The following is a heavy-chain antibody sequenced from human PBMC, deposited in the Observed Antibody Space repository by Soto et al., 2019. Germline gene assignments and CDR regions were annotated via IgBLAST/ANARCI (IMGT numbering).Heavy chain of an antibody. CDR1: GGSISSSSYY. J-gene: IGHJ4*02. V-gene: IGHV4-39*01. Sequence: QLQLQESGPGLVKPSETLSLTCTVSGGSISSSSYYWGWIRQPPGKGLEWIGSIYYSGSNYYNPSLKSRVTISVDTSKNQFSLKLSSVTAADTAVYYCARQTVAGTFEMDYWGQGTLVTVSS. CDR2: IYYSGSN. D-gene: IGHD6-19*01. CDR3: ARQTVAGTFEMDY.